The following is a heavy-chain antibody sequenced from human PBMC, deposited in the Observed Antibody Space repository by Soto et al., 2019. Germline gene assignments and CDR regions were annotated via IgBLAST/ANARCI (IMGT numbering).Heavy chain of an antibody. Sequence: EVQLVESGGGLVQPGGSLRLSCEASGFTFRNYDMHCVRQGTGKGLEWVSGISAAGDPDYADSVEGRFTISRENAQNSFFLQMNSLRVGDTAVYYYARTDRDFYGLDVWGQGTTVIVPS. J-gene: IGHJ6*02. CDR3: ARTDRDFYGLDV. V-gene: IGHV3-13*05. CDR1: GFTFRNYD. CDR2: ISAAGDP.